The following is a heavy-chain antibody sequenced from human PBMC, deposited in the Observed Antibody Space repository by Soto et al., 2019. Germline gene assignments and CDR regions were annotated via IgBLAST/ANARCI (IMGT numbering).Heavy chain of an antibody. D-gene: IGHD2-2*01. CDR3: ARDAGYQLTGGFDI. J-gene: IGHJ3*02. CDR1: GGSISTYY. Sequence: QVQVQESGPGLVKPSETLSLTCTVPGGSISTYYWSWIRQPPGKGLEWIGEVTYSGVPAYNPSLKSRVPLSVDTSQKCALNVTSVTAADTAVYYCARDAGYQLTGGFDIWGQGTMVTGSS. V-gene: IGHV4-59*01. CDR2: VTYSGVP.